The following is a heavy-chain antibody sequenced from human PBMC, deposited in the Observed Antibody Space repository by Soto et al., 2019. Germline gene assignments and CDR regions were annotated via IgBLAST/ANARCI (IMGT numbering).Heavy chain of an antibody. J-gene: IGHJ4*02. CDR2: IKQDGNEK. D-gene: IGHD2-2*01. CDR3: AKGPALFDY. CDR1: GFTFSDYW. Sequence: GGSLRLSRAGSGFTFSDYWMSWFRQAPGKGLEWVANIKQDGNEKYYVDSVKGRFTISRDNAKNSLYLQMNSLRGEDTAVYYCAKGPALFDYCGQGTLVTVSS. V-gene: IGHV3-7*03.